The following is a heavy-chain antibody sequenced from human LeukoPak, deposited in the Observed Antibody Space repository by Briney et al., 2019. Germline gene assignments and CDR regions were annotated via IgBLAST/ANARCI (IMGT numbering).Heavy chain of an antibody. Sequence: PGGSLRLSCAASGFTFSSYGMHWVRQAPGKGLEWVAVISYDGSNKYYADSVKGRFTISRDNAKNSLYLQMNSLRAEDTAVYYCARDEFSGGSCSPWGQGTLVTVSS. D-gene: IGHD2-15*01. CDR1: GFTFSSYG. J-gene: IGHJ5*02. V-gene: IGHV3-33*05. CDR2: ISYDGSNK. CDR3: ARDEFSGGSCSP.